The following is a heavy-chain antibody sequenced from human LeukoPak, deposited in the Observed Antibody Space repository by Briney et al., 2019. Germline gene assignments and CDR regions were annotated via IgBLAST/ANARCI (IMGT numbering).Heavy chain of an antibody. J-gene: IGHJ4*02. Sequence: GGSLRLSCAASGFTFDDYAMHWVRQAPGKGLEWVSLSSGDGGSTYYADSVKGRFTISRDNSKNSLYLQMNSLRTEDTALYHCAKDRGWYDYWGQGTLVTVSS. D-gene: IGHD6-19*01. CDR3: AKDRGWYDY. CDR2: SSGDGGST. V-gene: IGHV3-43*02. CDR1: GFTFDDYA.